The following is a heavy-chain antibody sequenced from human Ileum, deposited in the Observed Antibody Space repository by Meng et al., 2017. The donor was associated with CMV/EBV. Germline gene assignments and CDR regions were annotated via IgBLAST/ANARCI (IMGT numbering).Heavy chain of an antibody. Sequence: GESLKISCTASGFTFGAYGLSWVRQAPGKGLEWVGFIRSKAYSKTTEYAASVRGRFTISRDDSKSIAYLQMNSLKTEDTAVYFCTRVSYFWSDFDVDYFDFWGQGTLVTVSS. CDR2: IRSKAYSKTT. V-gene: IGHV3-49*04. J-gene: IGHJ4*02. CDR3: TRVSYFWSDFDVDYFDF. D-gene: IGHD3-3*01. CDR1: GFTFGAYG.